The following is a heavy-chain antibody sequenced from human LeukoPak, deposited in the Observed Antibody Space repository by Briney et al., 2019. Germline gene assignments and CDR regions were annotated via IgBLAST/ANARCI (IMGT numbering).Heavy chain of an antibody. V-gene: IGHV1-2*02. CDR2: INPNSGGT. J-gene: IGHJ4*02. CDR3: AREGEDSSGYTPFDY. CDR1: GYTFTGYY. Sequence: GASVKVSCKASGYTFTGYYMHWVRQAPGQGLEWMGWINPNSGGTNYAQKFQGRVTMTRDTSISTAYMELSRLRSDDTAVYYCAREGEDSSGYTPFDYWGQGTLVTVSS. D-gene: IGHD3-22*01.